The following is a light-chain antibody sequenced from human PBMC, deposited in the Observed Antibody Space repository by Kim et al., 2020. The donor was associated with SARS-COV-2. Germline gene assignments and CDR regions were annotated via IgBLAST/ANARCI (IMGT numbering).Light chain of an antibody. Sequence: PGHTLTHPCLSSHGAVTSGHYPYCIQQKPRQAPRTLIYETSNTNSWTPARFSGSLLGGKAALTLSGALPEDEAEYFCLLSYSGARVFGGGTQLTVL. J-gene: IGLJ3*02. CDR2: ETS. CDR1: HGAVTSGHY. CDR3: LLSYSGARV. V-gene: IGLV7-46*01.